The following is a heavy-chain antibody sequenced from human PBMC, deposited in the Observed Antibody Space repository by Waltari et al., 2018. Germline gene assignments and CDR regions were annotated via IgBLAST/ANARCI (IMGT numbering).Heavy chain of an antibody. CDR2: INPNSGGT. CDR1: GYTFTGYY. V-gene: IGHV1-2*02. CDR3: ARETTIFGVNAFDI. D-gene: IGHD3-3*01. Sequence: QVQLVQSGAEVKKPGASVKVSCKASGYTFTGYYMHWVRQAPGQGLEWMGWINPNSGGTNYAQKFQGRVTMTRDTSSSTAYMERSRLRSDDTAVYYCARETTIFGVNAFDIWGQGTMVTVSS. J-gene: IGHJ3*02.